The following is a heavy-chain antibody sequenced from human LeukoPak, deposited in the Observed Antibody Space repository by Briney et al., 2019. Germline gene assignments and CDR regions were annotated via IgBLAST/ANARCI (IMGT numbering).Heavy chain of an antibody. Sequence: GGSLRLSCAASGFTFSSYSMNWVRQAPGKGLEWVSYISSSSSTIYYADSVKGRFTISRDNAKNSLYLQMNSLRAEDTAVYYCARDPLAAGTHNWGQGTLVTVSS. CDR1: GFTFSSYS. V-gene: IGHV3-48*04. CDR3: ARDPLAAGTHN. J-gene: IGHJ4*02. CDR2: ISSSSSTI. D-gene: IGHD6-13*01.